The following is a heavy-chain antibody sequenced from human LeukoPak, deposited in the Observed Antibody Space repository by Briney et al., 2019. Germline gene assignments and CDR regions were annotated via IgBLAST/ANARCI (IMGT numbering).Heavy chain of an antibody. V-gene: IGHV3-48*01. Sequence: GGSLRLSCAASGFTFSSYSMNWVRQAPGKGLEWVSYISSSSNIIYYVDSVKGRFTISRDNAKNSLYLQMNSLRAEHTAVYDCARDSGGYGFDYWGQGTLVTVSS. J-gene: IGHJ4*02. D-gene: IGHD3-10*01. CDR3: ARDSGGYGFDY. CDR1: GFTFSSYS. CDR2: ISSSSNII.